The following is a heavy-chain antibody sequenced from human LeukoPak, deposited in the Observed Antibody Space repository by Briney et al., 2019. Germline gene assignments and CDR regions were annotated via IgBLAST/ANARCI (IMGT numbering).Heavy chain of an antibody. Sequence: PSETLSLTCAVYGGSFSGYYWSWIRQPPGKGLEWIGEINHSGSTNYNPSLKSRVTISVDTSKNQFSLKLSSETAADTAVYYCARGRDVEYSSSSVFDYWGQGTLVTVSS. J-gene: IGHJ4*02. CDR3: ARGRDVEYSSSSVFDY. CDR1: GGSFSGYY. V-gene: IGHV4-34*01. CDR2: INHSGST. D-gene: IGHD6-6*01.